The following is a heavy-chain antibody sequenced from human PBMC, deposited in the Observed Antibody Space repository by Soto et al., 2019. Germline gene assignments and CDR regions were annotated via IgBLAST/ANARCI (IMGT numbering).Heavy chain of an antibody. V-gene: IGHV3-30*02. CDR3: PKGLRASYER. CDR1: GFAFRTYG. Sequence: PGGSLRLSCAAAGFAFRTYGMHWLRPAQGKGLEWVALIAYDAGDFYCADSVKVRFTIARDNSKHTLSLQLDSLRAEHTAVSYCPKGLRASYERWGMGTHVTVS. D-gene: IGHD2-8*01. CDR2: IAYDAGDF. J-gene: IGHJ4*02.